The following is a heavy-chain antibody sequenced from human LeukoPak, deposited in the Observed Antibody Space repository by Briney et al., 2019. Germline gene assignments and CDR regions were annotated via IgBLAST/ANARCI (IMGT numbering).Heavy chain of an antibody. Sequence: SETLSLTCTVSGGSISSSSYYWGWIRQPPGKGLEGIGSIYYSGSTYYNPSLKSRVTISVDTSKNQFSLKLSSVTAADTAVYYCARQIAYYYGSGSYYDYWGQGTLVTVSS. D-gene: IGHD3-10*01. CDR1: GGSISSSSYY. CDR2: IYYSGST. V-gene: IGHV4-39*01. J-gene: IGHJ4*02. CDR3: ARQIAYYYGSGSYYDY.